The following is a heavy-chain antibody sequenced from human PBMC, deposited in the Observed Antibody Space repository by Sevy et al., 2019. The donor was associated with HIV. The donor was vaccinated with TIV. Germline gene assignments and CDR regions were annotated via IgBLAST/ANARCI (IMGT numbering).Heavy chain of an antibody. Sequence: SETQSLTCAVYGGSFSGYYWSWIRQPPGKGLEWIGEINHSGSTNYNPSLKSRVTISVDTSKNQFSLKLSSVTAADTAVYYCARAGYSSSSQSYFDYWGQGTLVTVSS. J-gene: IGHJ4*02. CDR3: ARAGYSSSSQSYFDY. CDR1: GGSFSGYY. D-gene: IGHD6-13*01. V-gene: IGHV4-34*01. CDR2: INHSGST.